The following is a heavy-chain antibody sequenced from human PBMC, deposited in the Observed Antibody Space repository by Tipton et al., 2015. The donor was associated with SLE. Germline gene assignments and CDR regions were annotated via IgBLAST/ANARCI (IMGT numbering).Heavy chain of an antibody. V-gene: IGHV4-59*12. Sequence: TLSLTCTVSGGSISSSYWSWIRQPPGKSLEWIGFNYYNGGTYYNPSLKSRVTISVDTSKNQFSLRLSSVTAADTAVYYCARDEYRYDTTGYHLLGHFDFWGQGTLVTVSS. CDR3: ARDEYRYDTTGYHLLGHFDF. D-gene: IGHD3-22*01. CDR2: NYYNGGT. CDR1: GGSISSSY. J-gene: IGHJ4*02.